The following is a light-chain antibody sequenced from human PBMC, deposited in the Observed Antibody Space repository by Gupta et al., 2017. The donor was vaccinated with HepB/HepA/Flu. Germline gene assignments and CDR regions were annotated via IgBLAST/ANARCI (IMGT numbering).Light chain of an antibody. CDR3: MQALQRPWT. V-gene: IGKV2-28*01. J-gene: IGKJ1*01. CDR1: QRLLHSNGYKY. Sequence: DIVMTQSPLSLPVSPRAPASISCRSSQRLLHSNGYKYSDWYLQKAGQSPQLLIYLGSNRAPGVPDRFSGSGSGTDFTLKISRVEAEDVGVYYCMQALQRPWTFGQGTKVEIK. CDR2: LGS.